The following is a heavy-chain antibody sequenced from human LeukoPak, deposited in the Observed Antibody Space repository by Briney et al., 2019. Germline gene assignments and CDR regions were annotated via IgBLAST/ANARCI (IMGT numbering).Heavy chain of an antibody. Sequence: ASVKVSCKVSGYTLTELSMHWVRQAPGKGLEWMGGFDPEYGETIHAQKFQGRVTMTEATSTDTAYMELSSLRSEDTAVYYCATTLPGALRFLQWLPYNWFDPCGQGTLVTVSS. D-gene: IGHD3-3*01. V-gene: IGHV1-24*01. CDR3: ATTLPGALRFLQWLPYNWFDP. J-gene: IGHJ5*02. CDR2: FDPEYGET. CDR1: GYTLTELS.